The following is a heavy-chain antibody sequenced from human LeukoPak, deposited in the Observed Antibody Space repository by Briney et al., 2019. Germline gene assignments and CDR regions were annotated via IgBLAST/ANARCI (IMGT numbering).Heavy chain of an antibody. CDR2: ISYDGSNK. CDR1: GFTFSSCG. Sequence: GGSLRLSCAASGFTFSSCGMHWVRQAPGKGLEWVAVISYDGSNKYYADSVKGRFTISRDNSKNTLCLQMNSLRAEDTAVYYCAKDSAPYEVYYFDYWGQGTLVTVSS. J-gene: IGHJ4*02. V-gene: IGHV3-30*18. D-gene: IGHD3-10*01. CDR3: AKDSAPYEVYYFDY.